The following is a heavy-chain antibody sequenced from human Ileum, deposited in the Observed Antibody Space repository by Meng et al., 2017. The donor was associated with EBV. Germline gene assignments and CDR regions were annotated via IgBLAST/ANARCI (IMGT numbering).Heavy chain of an antibody. J-gene: IGHJ4*02. D-gene: IGHD2-2*01. CDR1: GYSFTSSG. V-gene: IGHV1-3*01. Sequence: VLLVQSGAGVKKPGASLKVSCKASGYSFTSSGMHWVRQAPGQRLEWMGWVHAGNGDTKYSQNVQDRLTIARDTSANTAYMDLSSLRSEDTAVYYCARGHQTYHDYWGQGTLVTVSS. CDR3: ARGHQTYHDY. CDR2: VHAGNGDT.